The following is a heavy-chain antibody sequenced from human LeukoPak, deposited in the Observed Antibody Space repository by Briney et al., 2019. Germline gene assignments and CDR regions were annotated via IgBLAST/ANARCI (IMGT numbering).Heavy chain of an antibody. Sequence: PGGSLRLSCAASGFTFSSYEMNWVRQAPGKGLEWVAVISYDGSNKYYADSVKGRFTISRDNSKNTLYLQMNSLRAEDTAVYYCARVGSGKYFDYWGQGTLVTVSS. J-gene: IGHJ4*02. CDR2: ISYDGSNK. D-gene: IGHD3-10*01. V-gene: IGHV3-30-3*01. CDR1: GFTFSSYE. CDR3: ARVGSGKYFDY.